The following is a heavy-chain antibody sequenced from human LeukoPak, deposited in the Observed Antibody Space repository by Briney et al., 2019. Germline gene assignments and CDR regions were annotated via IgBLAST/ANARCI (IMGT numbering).Heavy chain of an antibody. V-gene: IGHV4-59*08. CDR2: IYYSGST. D-gene: IGHD3-10*01. CDR1: GGSIGSYY. J-gene: IGHJ4*02. CDR3: ARRSPRGFGD. Sequence: PSETLSLTCTVSGGSIGSYYWSWIRQPPGKGLEWIGYIYYSGSTNYNPSLKSRVTISVDTSKNQFSLKLSSVTAADTAVYYCARRSPRGFGDWGQGTLVTVSS.